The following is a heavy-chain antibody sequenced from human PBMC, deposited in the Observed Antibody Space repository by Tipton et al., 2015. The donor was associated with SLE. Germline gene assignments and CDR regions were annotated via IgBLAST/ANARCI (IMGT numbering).Heavy chain of an antibody. CDR3: AKGGSYARSGLFDY. J-gene: IGHJ4*02. V-gene: IGHV3-23*01. Sequence: LSLTCAVSGFTFSSYAMSWVRQAPGKGLEWVSVVSGSGGSTYYADSVKGRFIISRDNSKNTLYLQMNSLRAEDTAVYYCAKGGSYARSGLFDYWGQGTLVTVSS. D-gene: IGHD5-12*01. CDR2: VSGSGGST. CDR1: GFTFSSYA.